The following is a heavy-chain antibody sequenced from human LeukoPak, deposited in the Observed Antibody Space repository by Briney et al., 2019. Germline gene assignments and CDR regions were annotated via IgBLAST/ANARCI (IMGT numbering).Heavy chain of an antibody. V-gene: IGHV1-69*13. J-gene: IGHJ6*04. D-gene: IGHD1-14*01. Sequence: GASVEVSCKASGGTFSSYAISWVRQAPGQGLEWMGGIIPIFGTANYAQKFQGRVTITADESTSTAYMELSSLRSEDTAVYYCARPLRSGTNTVVGYYYGMDVWGKGTTVTVSS. CDR3: ARPLRSGTNTVVGYYYGMDV. CDR1: GGTFSSYA. CDR2: IIPIFGTA.